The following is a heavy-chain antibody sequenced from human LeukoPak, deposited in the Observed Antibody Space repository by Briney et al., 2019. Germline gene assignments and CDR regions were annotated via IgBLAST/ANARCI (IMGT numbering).Heavy chain of an antibody. J-gene: IGHJ4*02. CDR1: GGSFSGYY. Sequence: SETLSLTCAVYGGSFSGYYWSWIRQPPGKGLEWIGYIYYSGSTNYNPSLKSRVTISVDTSKNQFSLKLSSVTAADTAVYYCARALFGGTIDYWGQGTLVTVSS. CDR2: IYYSGST. V-gene: IGHV4-59*01. D-gene: IGHD3-16*01. CDR3: ARALFGGTIDY.